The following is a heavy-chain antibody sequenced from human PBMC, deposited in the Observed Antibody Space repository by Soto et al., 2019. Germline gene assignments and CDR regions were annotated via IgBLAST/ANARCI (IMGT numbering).Heavy chain of an antibody. V-gene: IGHV1-2*02. CDR3: ARGGGVGVAGSAAFDM. J-gene: IGHJ3*02. D-gene: IGHD3-3*01. CDR2: INPATGAA. Sequence: QLHLVQSGAVVKKPGASVTVSCSASGYPVTAYYMHWVRQAPGRGLEWMGGINPATGAAKYTQTFQGRFTMNRDTSMRTVFMELSGLTSGDAGVFYCARGGGVGVAGSAAFDMWGQGTLVTVSS. CDR1: GYPVTAYY.